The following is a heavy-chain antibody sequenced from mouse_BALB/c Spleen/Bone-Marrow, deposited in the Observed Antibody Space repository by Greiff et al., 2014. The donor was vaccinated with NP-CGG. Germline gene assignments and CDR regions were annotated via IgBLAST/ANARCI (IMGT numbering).Heavy chain of an antibody. CDR3: ARWGNYYFDY. Sequence: EVMLVESGAELVRPGALVKLSCKASGFNIKDYYMHWVKQRPEQGLEWIGWIDPENGNTIYDPKFQGKASITADTSPNTAYLQLSSLTSEDTAVYYCARWGNYYFDYWGQGTTLTVSS. V-gene: IGHV14-1*02. CDR2: IDPENGNT. CDR1: GFNIKDYY. J-gene: IGHJ2*01.